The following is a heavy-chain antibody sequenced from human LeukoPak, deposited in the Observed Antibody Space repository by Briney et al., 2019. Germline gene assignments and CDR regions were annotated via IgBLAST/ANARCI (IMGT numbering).Heavy chain of an antibody. V-gene: IGHV3-23*01. CDR3: AKDDYGDYGRWFDP. CDR2: ISGSGGST. J-gene: IGHJ5*02. CDR1: GFTFSSYA. Sequence: GGSLRLSCAASGFTFSSYARSWVRQAPGKGLEWVSAISGSGGSTYYADSVKGRFTISRDNSKNTLYLQMNSLRAEDTAVYYCAKDDYGDYGRWFDPWGQGTLVTVSS. D-gene: IGHD4-17*01.